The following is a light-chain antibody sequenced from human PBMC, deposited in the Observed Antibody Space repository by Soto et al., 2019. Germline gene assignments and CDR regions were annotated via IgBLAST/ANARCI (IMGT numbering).Light chain of an antibody. CDR3: TQHYDRPPT. J-gene: IGKJ1*01. Sequence: IVITQSPDSLAVSVGERATINGKPSQRVLSSFNNNNFIGWYQQRPGQPPKLLLYWASTRESGVPDRFRGTGSGTDFAVTIRSLKAEDVGIYFCTQHYDRPPTFGTGNSVEFK. CDR1: QRVLSSFNNNNF. CDR2: WAS. V-gene: IGKV4-1*01.